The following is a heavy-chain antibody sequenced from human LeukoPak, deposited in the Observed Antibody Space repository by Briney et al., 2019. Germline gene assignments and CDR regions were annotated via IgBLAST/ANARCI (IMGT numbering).Heavy chain of an antibody. D-gene: IGHD3-22*01. V-gene: IGHV3-73*01. CDR2: IRSKANSYAT. Sequence: GGSLRLSCATSGFTFSGSATHWVRQASGQGLEWVGRIRSKANSYATTDVASVRGRFSISRDDSKNTAYLQMNSLKTEDTAVYYCTRPSYDSSVSGVVYWGQGTLVTVSS. CDR1: GFTFSGSA. J-gene: IGHJ4*02. CDR3: TRPSYDSSVSGVVY.